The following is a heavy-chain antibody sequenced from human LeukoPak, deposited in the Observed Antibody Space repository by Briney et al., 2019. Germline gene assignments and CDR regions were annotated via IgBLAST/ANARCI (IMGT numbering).Heavy chain of an antibody. J-gene: IGHJ4*02. CDR1: GCIFSNYW. Sequence: GGSLRLSCSASGCIFSNYWMTWVRQAPGKGLEWVSTMSFSGGSTYYADSVKGRITISRDNSKNTLYLQMNSLRAEDTAVYYCAKDSATMVRGVHDYWGQGTLVTVSS. CDR2: MSFSGGST. V-gene: IGHV3-23*01. CDR3: AKDSATMVRGVHDY. D-gene: IGHD3-10*01.